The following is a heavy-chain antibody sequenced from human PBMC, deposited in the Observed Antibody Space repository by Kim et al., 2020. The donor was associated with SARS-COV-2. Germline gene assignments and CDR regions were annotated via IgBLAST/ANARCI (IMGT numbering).Heavy chain of an antibody. CDR1: GGSISSTYY. D-gene: IGHD1-26*01. CDR2: VSYSGST. J-gene: IGHJ4*02. CDR3: ASHRGWSGSPYAY. Sequence: SETLSLTCTVSGGSISSTYYWGWNRQPPGKGLEWIGGVSYSGSTDYNPSLNSRVTISLDTSMTQFSLKVSSVTAANTADYYCASHRGWSGSPYAYWGPGT. V-gene: IGHV4-39*01.